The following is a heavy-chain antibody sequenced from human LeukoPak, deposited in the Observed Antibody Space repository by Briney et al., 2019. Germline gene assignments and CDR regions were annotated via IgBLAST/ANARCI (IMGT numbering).Heavy chain of an antibody. Sequence: PSETLSLTCTVSGDSFSSYYWSWIRQPPGKGLEWIGYIYNSGSTNYNPSLKSRVTMSIDTSKNQFSLRLTSVTAADTAVYYSARRRIDSMYNWFDPWGQGTLVIVSS. CDR1: GDSFSSYY. CDR2: IYNSGST. V-gene: IGHV4-59*01. D-gene: IGHD2-21*01. CDR3: ARRRIDSMYNWFDP. J-gene: IGHJ5*02.